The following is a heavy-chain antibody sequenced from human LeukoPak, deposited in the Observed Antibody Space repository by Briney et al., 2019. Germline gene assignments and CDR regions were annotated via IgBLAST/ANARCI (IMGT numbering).Heavy chain of an antibody. CDR3: ARPRTIAAAGIFGAFDY. Sequence: GGSLRLSCEASGFTFSSYSMHWVRQAPGKGLERVAVISFDGGHRYYADSVKGRFTISRDNSKNTLYLQMNSLRPEDTALYYCARPRTIAAAGIFGAFDYWGQGTLVTVSS. V-gene: IGHV3-30-3*01. CDR2: ISFDGGHR. J-gene: IGHJ4*02. D-gene: IGHD6-13*01. CDR1: GFTFSSYS.